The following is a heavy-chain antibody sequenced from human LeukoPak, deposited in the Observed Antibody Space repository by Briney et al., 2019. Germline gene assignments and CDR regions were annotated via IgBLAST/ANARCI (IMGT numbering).Heavy chain of an antibody. CDR1: GGSFSGYY. J-gene: IGHJ6*03. D-gene: IGHD5-18*01. Sequence: SETLSLTCAVYGGSFSGYYWSWIRQPPGKGLEWIGEINHSGSTNYNPSLKSRVTISVDTSKNQFSLKLSSVTAADTAVYYCARQRNIRYSSGYMDVWGKGTTVTVSS. CDR3: ARQRNIRYSSGYMDV. CDR2: INHSGST. V-gene: IGHV4-34*01.